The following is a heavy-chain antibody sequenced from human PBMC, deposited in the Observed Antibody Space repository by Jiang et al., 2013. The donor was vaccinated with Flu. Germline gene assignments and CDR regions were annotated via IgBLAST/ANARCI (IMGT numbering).Heavy chain of an antibody. J-gene: IGHJ2*01. V-gene: IGHV4-61*02. CDR1: GGSISSGSYY. D-gene: IGHD5-12*01. CDR3: ARHRGLPHWYFDL. CDR2: IYTSGST. Sequence: SGLVKPSQTLSLTCTVSGGSISSGSYYWSWIRQPAGKGLEWIGRIYTSGSTNYNPSLKSRVTISVDTSKNQFSLKLSSVTAADTAVYYCARHRGLPHWYFDLWGRGTLVTVS.